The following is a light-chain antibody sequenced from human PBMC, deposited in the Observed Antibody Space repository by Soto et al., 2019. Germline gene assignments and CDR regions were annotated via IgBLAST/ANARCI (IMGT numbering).Light chain of an antibody. Sequence: DIQMTQSPSTLSASVGDRVTITCRASRGISKWLAWYQQKPGKAPKLLIYDASILENGVPSRFSGGGSGTEFTFTISSLQADDFATYYCQHYNSYSEAFGQGTKVDI. V-gene: IGKV1-5*01. J-gene: IGKJ1*01. CDR2: DAS. CDR1: RGISKW. CDR3: QHYNSYSEA.